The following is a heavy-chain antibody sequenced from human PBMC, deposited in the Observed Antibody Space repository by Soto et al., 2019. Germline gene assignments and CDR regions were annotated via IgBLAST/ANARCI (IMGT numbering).Heavy chain of an antibody. J-gene: IGHJ3*02. Sequence: PGGSLRLSCAASGFTFSSYWMHWVRQAPGKGLVWVSRINSDGSSTSYADSVKGRFTISRDNAKNTMYLQMNSLRAEDTAVYYCARAGSREEHDFWSGYYTANDAFDIWGQGTMVTVSS. CDR2: INSDGSST. D-gene: IGHD3-3*01. CDR1: GFTFSSYW. V-gene: IGHV3-74*01. CDR3: ARAGSREEHDFWSGYYTANDAFDI.